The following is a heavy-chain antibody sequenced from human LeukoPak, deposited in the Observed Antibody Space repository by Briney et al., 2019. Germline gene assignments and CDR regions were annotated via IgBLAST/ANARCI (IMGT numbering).Heavy chain of an antibody. Sequence: SGGSLRLSCAASGFTFSSCAMSWVRQAPGKGLEWVSAISGSGGSTYYADSVKGRFTISRDNSKNTLYLQMNSLRAEDTAVYYCAKNYYDSSGYYYGFDYWGQGTLVTVSS. CDR1: GFTFSSCA. CDR3: AKNYYDSSGYYYGFDY. V-gene: IGHV3-23*01. J-gene: IGHJ4*02. D-gene: IGHD3-22*01. CDR2: ISGSGGST.